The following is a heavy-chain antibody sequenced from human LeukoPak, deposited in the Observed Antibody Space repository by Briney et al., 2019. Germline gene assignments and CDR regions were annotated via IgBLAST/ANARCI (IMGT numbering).Heavy chain of an antibody. CDR3: TRRRAGRLYNWFDP. CDR1: GGSISSSNDC. CDR2: FYYGGST. V-gene: IGHV4-39*01. Sequence: PSETLSLTCTLSGGSISSSNDCWDWIRQPPGRGLEWIASFYYGGSTYYNPSLKSRVTISADTSKNQVSLKLRSVTAADTALYYCTRRRAGRLYNWFDPWGQGTLVTVSS. D-gene: IGHD1-1*01. J-gene: IGHJ5*02.